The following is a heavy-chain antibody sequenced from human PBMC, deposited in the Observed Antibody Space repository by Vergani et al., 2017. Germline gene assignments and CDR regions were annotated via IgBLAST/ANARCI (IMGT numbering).Heavy chain of an antibody. CDR1: GFTFSSYA. V-gene: IGHV3-23*04. J-gene: IGHJ2*01. CDR3: AKDRVVFGVVKGDWYFDL. D-gene: IGHD3-3*01. CDR2: ISGSGGST. Sequence: VQLVESGGGVVQPGRSLRLSCAASGFTFSSYAMSWVRQAPGKGLEWVSAISGSGGSTYYADSVKGRFTISRDNSKNRLYLQMNSLRAEDTAVYYCAKDRVVFGVVKGDWYFDLWGRGTLVTVSS.